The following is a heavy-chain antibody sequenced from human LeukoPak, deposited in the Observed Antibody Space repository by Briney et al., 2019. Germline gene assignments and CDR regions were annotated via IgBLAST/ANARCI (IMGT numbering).Heavy chain of an antibody. V-gene: IGHV3-7*01. CDR3: ARECIDGYYESSGYDL. Sequence: GGSLRLFCAASGFSLSGYWMTWVRQAPGKGLEWVANIKDDGSRKHDVDSARGRFTISRDNAKNSLYLDMNSLRAEDTAVYYCARECIDGYYESSGYDLWGQGTLVTVSS. D-gene: IGHD3-22*01. CDR1: GFSLSGYW. CDR2: IKDDGSRK. J-gene: IGHJ4*02.